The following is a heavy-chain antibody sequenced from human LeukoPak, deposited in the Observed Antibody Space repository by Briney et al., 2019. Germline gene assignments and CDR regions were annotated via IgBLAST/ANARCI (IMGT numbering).Heavy chain of an antibody. CDR3: AKGGPNDAFDI. CDR2: ITASGFTT. Sequence: LPGGSLRLSCAASGFTFSNYAMSWARQPPGRGLEWVSAITASGFTTHYADSVKGRFTMSRDNSKSTLFLQLSSLRVDDTAVYYCAKGGPNDAFDIWGHGTLVSVSS. CDR1: GFTFSNYA. V-gene: IGHV3-23*01. J-gene: IGHJ3*02.